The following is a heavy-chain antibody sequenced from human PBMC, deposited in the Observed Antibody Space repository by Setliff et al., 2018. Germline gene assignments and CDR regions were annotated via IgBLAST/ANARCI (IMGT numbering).Heavy chain of an antibody. D-gene: IGHD6-19*01. CDR1: GGSISSSSYY. V-gene: IGHV4-39*07. CDR3: ARVSQYSSGWYYYYYYGMDV. J-gene: IGHJ6*02. Sequence: SETLSLTCTVSGGSISSSSYYWGWIRQPPGKGLEWIGSIYYSGSTYYNPSLKSRVTISVDTSKNQFSLKLSSVTAADTAVYYCARVSQYSSGWYYYYYYGMDVWGQGATVTVSS. CDR2: IYYSGST.